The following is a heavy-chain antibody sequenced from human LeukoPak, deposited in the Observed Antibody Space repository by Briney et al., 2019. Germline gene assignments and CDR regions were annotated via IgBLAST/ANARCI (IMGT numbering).Heavy chain of an antibody. V-gene: IGHV3-30*04. CDR3: VRGVTTERYNWFDP. Sequence: GGSLRLSCAASGFSFSSYAMHWVRQAPGKGLEWMAVISYDGSNKYHADSVKGRFTISRDNSKNTLYMQMNSLRAEGTAVYYCVRGVTTERYNWFDPWGQGTLVTVSS. J-gene: IGHJ5*02. CDR1: GFSFSSYA. D-gene: IGHD4-11*01. CDR2: ISYDGSNK.